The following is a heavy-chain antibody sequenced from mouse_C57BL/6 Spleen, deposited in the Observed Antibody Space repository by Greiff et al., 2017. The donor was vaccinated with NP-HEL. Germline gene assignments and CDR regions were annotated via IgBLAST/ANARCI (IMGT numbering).Heavy chain of an antibody. CDR3: GRARRKGVFVAY. V-gene: IGHV9-1*01. J-gene: IGHJ3*01. CDR1: GYTFTEYP. CDR2: IYTDTGEP. D-gene: IGHD3-3*01. Sequence: VESGPELKKSGETVKISCKASGYTFTEYPMHWVKQAPGKGFKWMGMIYTDTGEPTYAEEFKGRFAFSLEISASTAYLQINNLKNVDAATFFCGRARRKGVFVAYWSKGTLVTVAA.